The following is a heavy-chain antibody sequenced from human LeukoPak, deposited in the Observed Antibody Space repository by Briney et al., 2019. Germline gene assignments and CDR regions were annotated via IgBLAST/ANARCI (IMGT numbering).Heavy chain of an antibody. J-gene: IGHJ4*02. CDR3: ARGRSPSFDY. Sequence: ASVKASCKASGYTFTGYYMHWVRQAPGQGLEWMGWINPNSGGTNYAQKFQGWVPMTRDTSISTAYMELSRLRSDDTAVYYCARGRSPSFDYWGQGTLVTVSS. V-gene: IGHV1-2*04. CDR2: INPNSGGT. CDR1: GYTFTGYY.